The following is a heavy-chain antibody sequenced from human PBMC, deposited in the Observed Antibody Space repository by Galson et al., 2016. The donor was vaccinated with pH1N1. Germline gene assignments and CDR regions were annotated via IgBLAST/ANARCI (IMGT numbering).Heavy chain of an antibody. J-gene: IGHJ4*02. Sequence: SLRLSCAASGFTFSDYVMTWVRQAPGKGLEWVSAIFGSAAKTFYADSVMGRFTISRDNSKNTLYLQLNSLRVEDTAIYYCAKDHPSEGWPALYSWGQGTLVTVSS. CDR3: AKDHPSEGWPALYS. CDR2: IFGSAAKT. V-gene: IGHV3-23*01. D-gene: IGHD2-15*01. CDR1: GFTFSDYV.